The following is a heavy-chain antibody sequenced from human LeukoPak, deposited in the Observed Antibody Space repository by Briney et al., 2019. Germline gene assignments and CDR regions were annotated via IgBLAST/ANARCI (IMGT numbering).Heavy chain of an antibody. Sequence: SETLSLTCTVSGGSISSYYWSWIRQPPGKGLEWIGYIYYSGSTNYNPSLKSRVTISVDTSKNQFSLKLSSVTAADTAVYYCAAGKGTWFGELLIYYGMDVWGQGTTVTVSS. D-gene: IGHD3-10*01. CDR1: GGSISSYY. J-gene: IGHJ6*02. V-gene: IGHV4-59*08. CDR2: IYYSGST. CDR3: AAGKGTWFGELLIYYGMDV.